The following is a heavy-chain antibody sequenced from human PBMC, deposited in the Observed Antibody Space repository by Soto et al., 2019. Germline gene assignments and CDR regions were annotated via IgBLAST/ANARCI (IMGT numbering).Heavy chain of an antibody. CDR1: GGTFSSYA. D-gene: IGHD3-22*01. V-gene: IGHV1-69*13. J-gene: IGHJ5*02. Sequence: ASVKVSCKASGGTFSSYAISWVRQAPGQGLEWMGGIIPIFGTANYAQKFQGRVTITADESTSTAYMELSSLRSEDTAVYYCLSDYYYDSSGYYSGPWGQGTLVTVSS. CDR2: IIPIFGTA. CDR3: LSDYYYDSSGYYSGP.